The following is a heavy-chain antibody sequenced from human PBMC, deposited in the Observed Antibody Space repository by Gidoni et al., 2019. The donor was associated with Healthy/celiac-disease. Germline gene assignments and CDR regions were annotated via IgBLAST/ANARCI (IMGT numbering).Heavy chain of an antibody. CDR3: AKGEVVVAAIDY. J-gene: IGHJ4*02. CDR2: ISGRGGST. D-gene: IGHD2-15*01. V-gene: IGHV3-23*01. Sequence: EVQLLESGGGLVQPGGSLRLSCAASGLTFSSCAMSWVRQAPGTGLGWVSAISGRGGSTYYADSGKGRFTISRDNSKNTLYLQMNSLRAEDTAVYYCAKGEVVVAAIDYWGQGTLVTVSS. CDR1: GLTFSSCA.